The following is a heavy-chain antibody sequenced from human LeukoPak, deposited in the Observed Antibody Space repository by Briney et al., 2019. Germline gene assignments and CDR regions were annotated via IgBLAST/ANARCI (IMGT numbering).Heavy chain of an antibody. CDR2: IIPIRGIA. D-gene: IGHD3-16*01. CDR3: VRGSRRWGAVAYRYFQF. Sequence: ASVKVSSEASGGTFISYAISWVRQAPGQGLEWMGRIIPIRGIANYAQTFQGRVTITADKSTSTAYMELSSLRSEDTAVYYCVRGSRRWGAVAYRYFQFWGQGTLVTVS. J-gene: IGHJ1*01. V-gene: IGHV1-69*04. CDR1: GGTFISYA.